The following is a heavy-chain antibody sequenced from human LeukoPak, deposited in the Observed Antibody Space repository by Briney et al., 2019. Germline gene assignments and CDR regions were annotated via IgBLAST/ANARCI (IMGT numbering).Heavy chain of an antibody. Sequence: SQTLSPTCTVSGGYISSGGYYWSWIRQHPGKGLEWIGYIYYSGSTYYNPSLKSRVTISVDTSKNQFSLKLSSVTAADTAVYDCARDRPSDSSSWYYYYGMDVWGKGTTVTVFS. V-gene: IGHV4-31*03. CDR3: ARDRPSDSSSWYYYYGMDV. CDR2: IYYSGST. D-gene: IGHD6-13*01. CDR1: GGYISSGGYY. J-gene: IGHJ6*04.